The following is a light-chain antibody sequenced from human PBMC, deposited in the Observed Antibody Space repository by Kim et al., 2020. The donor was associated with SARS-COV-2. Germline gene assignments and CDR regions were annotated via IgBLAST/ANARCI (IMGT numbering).Light chain of an antibody. CDR2: DAS. J-gene: IGKJ5*01. CDR1: LDINTD. Sequence: DIQMTQSPSSLSASVGDRVTITCRTSLDINTDLAWYQQKPGKVPKVLIYDASNLYSGVPSRFSGGGSGTEFTLTISSLQPEDVATYYSQRYNVAPLTFGQGTRLEIK. V-gene: IGKV1-27*01. CDR3: QRYNVAPLT.